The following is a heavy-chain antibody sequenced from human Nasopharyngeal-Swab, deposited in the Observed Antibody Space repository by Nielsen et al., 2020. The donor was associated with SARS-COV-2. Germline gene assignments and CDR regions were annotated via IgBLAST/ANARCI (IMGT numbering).Heavy chain of an antibody. Sequence: WIRQPPGKGLEWVAVISYDGSNKYYADSVKGRFTISRDNSKNTLYLQMNSLRAEDTAVYYCAKSGRVVRGVIPLVMDVWGKGTTVTVSS. CDR3: AKSGRVVRGVIPLVMDV. D-gene: IGHD3-10*01. J-gene: IGHJ6*04. V-gene: IGHV3-30*18. CDR2: ISYDGSNK.